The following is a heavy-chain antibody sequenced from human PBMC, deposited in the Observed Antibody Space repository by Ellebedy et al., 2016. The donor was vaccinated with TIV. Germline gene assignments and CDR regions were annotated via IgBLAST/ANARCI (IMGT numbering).Heavy chain of an antibody. Sequence: GESLKISCAASGFSFSSYGMHSVRQSPGQGLEWMAFIWYDGTDESYAESVEGRFSISRDNSKNTLYLHMKSLRAEDTAIYYCARDSRGRWTPFDHWGQGTVVAVSS. CDR3: ARDSRGRWTPFDH. CDR2: IWYDGTDE. V-gene: IGHV3-33*01. CDR1: GFSFSSYG. J-gene: IGHJ4*02. D-gene: IGHD4-23*01.